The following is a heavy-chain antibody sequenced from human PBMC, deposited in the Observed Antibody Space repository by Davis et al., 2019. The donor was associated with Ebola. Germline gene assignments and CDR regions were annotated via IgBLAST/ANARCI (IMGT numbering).Heavy chain of an antibody. Sequence: MPSETLSLTCTVSGASVSSGTYYWNWIRQPPGKGLEWIGYVHHSGITNFDPTLNRRITISLDTSNNQLSLAMSPVTPADTAMYYCARGLVVPVALLNHMDVWGEGTMVTVSS. D-gene: IGHD2-21*01. CDR1: GASVSSGTYY. CDR2: VHHSGIT. V-gene: IGHV4-61*01. CDR3: ARGLVVPVALLNHMDV. J-gene: IGHJ6*03.